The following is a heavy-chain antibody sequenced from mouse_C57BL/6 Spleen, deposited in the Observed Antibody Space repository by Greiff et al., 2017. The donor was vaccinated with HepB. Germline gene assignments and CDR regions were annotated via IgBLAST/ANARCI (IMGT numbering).Heavy chain of an antibody. V-gene: IGHV14-3*01. D-gene: IGHD1-1*01. Sequence: EVKLVESVAELVRPGASVKLSCTASGFNIKNTYMHWVKQRPEQGLEWIGRIDPANGNTKYAPKFQGKATITADTSSNTAYLQLSSLTSEDTAIYYCARWGTTPQPWFAYWGQGTLVTVSA. CDR1: GFNIKNTY. CDR3: ARWGTTPQPWFAY. CDR2: IDPANGNT. J-gene: IGHJ3*01.